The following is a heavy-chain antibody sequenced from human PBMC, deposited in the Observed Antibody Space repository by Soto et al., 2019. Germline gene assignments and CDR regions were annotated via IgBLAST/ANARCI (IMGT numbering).Heavy chain of an antibody. CDR1: GFTFGTYA. V-gene: IGHV3-23*01. CDR2: LSSSGGNT. CDR3: AKKLGYSNSRGYYPGAFDY. Sequence: VHLLESGGDLVQPGGSLRLSCAASGFTFGTYAMAWVRQAPGRGLEWVSALSSSGGNTYYADSVKGRFTISRDNSKNTLYLQINSLRAEDTAVYYCAKKLGYSNSRGYYPGAFDYWGQGTPVTVSS. J-gene: IGHJ4*02. D-gene: IGHD3-22*01.